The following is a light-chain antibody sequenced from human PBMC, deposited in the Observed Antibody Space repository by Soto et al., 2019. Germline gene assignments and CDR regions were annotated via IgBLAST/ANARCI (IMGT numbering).Light chain of an antibody. J-gene: IGLJ1*01. V-gene: IGLV1-36*01. CDR3: AAWDDSLNGNV. CDR1: SSNIGNNA. Sequence: QSVLTQPPSVSEAPRQRVTISCSGSSSNIGNNAVNWYQQLPGKAPKLLIYYDDLLPSGVSDRFSGSKSGTSASLAISGLQSDDEADYYCAAWDDSLNGNVVGTGTKVTVL. CDR2: YDD.